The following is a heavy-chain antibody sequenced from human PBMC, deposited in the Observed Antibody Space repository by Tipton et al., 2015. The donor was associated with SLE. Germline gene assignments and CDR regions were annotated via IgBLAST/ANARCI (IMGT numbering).Heavy chain of an antibody. J-gene: IGHJ4*02. V-gene: IGHV4-34*01. CDR2: INHSGST. D-gene: IGHD2-2*01. Sequence: TLSLTCAVYGGSFSGYYWSWIRQPPGKGLEWIGEINHSGSTNYNPSLKSRVAISVDTSKNQFSLKLSSVTAADTAVYYCARNRIVVVPAAPHFDYWGQGTLVTVSS. CDR3: ARNRIVVVPAAPHFDY. CDR1: GGSFSGYY.